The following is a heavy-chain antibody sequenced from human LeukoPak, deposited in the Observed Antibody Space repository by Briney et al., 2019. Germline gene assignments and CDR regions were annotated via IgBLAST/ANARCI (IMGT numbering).Heavy chain of an antibody. CDR3: ARGSSNPDYYGMDV. CDR1: GFTFSDYY. J-gene: IGHJ6*02. CDR2: ISSSGSTI. D-gene: IGHD1-14*01. Sequence: GGFLRLSCAASGFTFSDYYMSWIRQAPGKGLEWVSYISSSGSTIYYADSVKGRFTISRDNAKNSLYLQMNSLRAEDTAVYYCARGSSNPDYYGMDVWGQGTTVTVSS. V-gene: IGHV3-11*04.